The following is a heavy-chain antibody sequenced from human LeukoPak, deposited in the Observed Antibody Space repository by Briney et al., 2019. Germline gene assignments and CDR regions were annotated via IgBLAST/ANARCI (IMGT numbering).Heavy chain of an antibody. CDR1: GYTFTGYY. V-gene: IGHV1-2*02. D-gene: IGHD2-2*01. Sequence: ASVKVSCKASGYTFTGYYMHWVRQAPGQGLEWMGWINPNSGGTNYAQKFQGRVTMTRDTSISTAYMELSRLRSDDTAVYYCARDSPSSTSWHFDYWGQGTLVIVSS. CDR3: ARDSPSSTSWHFDY. CDR2: INPNSGGT. J-gene: IGHJ4*02.